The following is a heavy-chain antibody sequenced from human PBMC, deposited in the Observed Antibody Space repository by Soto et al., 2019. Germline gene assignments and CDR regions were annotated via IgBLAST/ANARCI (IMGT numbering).Heavy chain of an antibody. J-gene: IGHJ4*02. V-gene: IGHV3-23*01. CDR3: TKGAWLDY. CDR2: ILGRDDTT. D-gene: IGHD5-12*01. Sequence: EVQVLGSGGDLVEPGGSLRLSCAASGFSFNTFDMSWVRQAPGKGLEWVSVILGRDDTTYYADSVKGRFTISRDTFKNTLHLQMNSLRVEDTALYFCTKGAWLDYWGQGTLVTVSS. CDR1: GFSFNTFD.